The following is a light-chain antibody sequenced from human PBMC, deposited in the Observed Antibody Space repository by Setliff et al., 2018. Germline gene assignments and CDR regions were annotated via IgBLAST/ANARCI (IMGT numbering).Light chain of an antibody. CDR3: SSHGGSNNWSV. J-gene: IGLJ1*01. CDR1: SIYFRRYDY. CDR2: EVK. Sequence: QSALAQPASVSGPPGQSVTISCTGTSIYFRRYDYVSWYQQHPGKAPKLLLYEVKKRPSGVPDRFSGSKSGNTASLTVSGLQAEDEADYYCSSHGGSNNWSVFGTGTKVTVL. V-gene: IGLV2-8*01.